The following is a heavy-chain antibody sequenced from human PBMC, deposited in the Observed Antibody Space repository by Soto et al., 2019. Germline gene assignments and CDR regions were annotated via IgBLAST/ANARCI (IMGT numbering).Heavy chain of an antibody. CDR3: AIGKTTIYLVGTYYFDY. CDR1: GYTFTSYD. J-gene: IGHJ4*02. Sequence: GASVKVSCKASGYTFTSYDINWVRQATGQGLEWMGWMNPNSGNTGYAQKFQGRVTMTRNTSISTAYMELSSLRSEDTAVYYCAIGKTTIYLVGTYYFDYWGQGTLVTVSS. CDR2: MNPNSGNT. V-gene: IGHV1-8*01. D-gene: IGHD2-21*02.